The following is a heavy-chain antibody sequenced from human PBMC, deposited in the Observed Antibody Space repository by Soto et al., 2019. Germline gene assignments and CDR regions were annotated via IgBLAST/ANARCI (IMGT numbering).Heavy chain of an antibody. Sequence: SETLSLTCTVSGGSISSGGYYWSWIRQHPGKGLEWIGYIYYSGSTYYNPSLKSRVTISVDTSKNQFSLKLSSVTAADTAVYYCARAGATVMKKYYYYYMDVWGKGTTVTVSS. D-gene: IGHD4-4*01. V-gene: IGHV4-31*03. CDR3: ARAGATVMKKYYYYYMDV. CDR2: IYYSGST. J-gene: IGHJ6*03. CDR1: GGSISSGGYY.